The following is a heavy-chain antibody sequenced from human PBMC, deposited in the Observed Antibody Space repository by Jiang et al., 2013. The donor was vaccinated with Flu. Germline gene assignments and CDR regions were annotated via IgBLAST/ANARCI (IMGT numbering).Heavy chain of an antibody. D-gene: IGHD4-23*01. V-gene: IGHV3-30*18. CDR1: GFTFSSYG. CDR3: AKDVYGGIELTFGAFDI. CDR2: ISYDGSNK. J-gene: IGHJ3*02. Sequence: VQLLESGGGVVQPGRSLRLSCAASGFTFSSYGMHWVRQAPGKGLEWVAVISYDGSNKYYADSVKGRFTISRDNSKNTLYLQMNSLRAEDTAVYYCAKDVYGGIELTFGAFDIWGQGTMVTVSS.